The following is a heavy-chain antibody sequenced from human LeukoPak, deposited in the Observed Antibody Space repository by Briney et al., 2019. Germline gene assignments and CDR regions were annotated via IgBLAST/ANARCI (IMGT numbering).Heavy chain of an antibody. V-gene: IGHV1-8*01. CDR3: ARAATIVQGVIITTLRYYYMDV. Sequence: GASVKVSCKASRYTFTSYDINWVRQATGQGLEWMGWMNPNSGNTGYAQKFQGRVTMTRNTSISTAYMELSSLRSEDTAVYYCARAATIVQGVIITTLRYYYMDVWGKGTTVTVSS. CDR1: RYTFTSYD. D-gene: IGHD3-10*01. CDR2: MNPNSGNT. J-gene: IGHJ6*03.